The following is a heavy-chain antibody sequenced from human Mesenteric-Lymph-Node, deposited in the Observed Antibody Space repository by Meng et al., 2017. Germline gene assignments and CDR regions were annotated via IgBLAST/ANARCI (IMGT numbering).Heavy chain of an antibody. CDR2: IHHTGST. Sequence: QVQLQESGPGLVKPSGTLSLTCAVSGGSISSGDWWSGVRQPPGKGLEWIGEIHHTGSTNYNPSFKSRVTILVDKSENLFSLRLTSVTAADTAVYYCASAGYYCLDYWGQGSLVTVSS. J-gene: IGHJ4*02. V-gene: IGHV4-4*02. CDR1: GGSISSGDW. D-gene: IGHD2/OR15-2a*01. CDR3: ASAGYYCLDY.